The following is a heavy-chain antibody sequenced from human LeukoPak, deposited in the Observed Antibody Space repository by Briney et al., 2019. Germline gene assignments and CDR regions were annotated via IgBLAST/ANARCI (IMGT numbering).Heavy chain of an antibody. CDR2: ISGGGDRT. V-gene: IGHV3-23*01. CDR3: AKGHSAYGTGFDY. Sequence: PGGSLILSCAAFGITFSTFAMSWVRQAPGGGLECVSVISGGGDRTYYAETVRGRFTISRDNSKNTLYLQMSSLRADDTAIYYCAKGHSAYGTGFDYWGQGTLVTVSS. J-gene: IGHJ4*02. CDR1: GITFSTFA. D-gene: IGHD5-12*01.